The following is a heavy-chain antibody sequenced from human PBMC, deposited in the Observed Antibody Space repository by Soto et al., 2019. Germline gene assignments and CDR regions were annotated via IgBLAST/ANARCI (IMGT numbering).Heavy chain of an antibody. CDR2: INPNSGNI. D-gene: IGHD3-10*01. Sequence: ASVKVSCKASGNTFTSYDSNWVRQATGHGLEWMGWINPNSGNIGYAQKCKGRVTMTRDTAIRTAYMEVSRLSSDDTAVYYCARGRASGSYYLLDYWGQGTLVAVSS. CDR3: ARGRASGSYYLLDY. V-gene: IGHV1-8*01. CDR1: GNTFTSYD. J-gene: IGHJ4*02.